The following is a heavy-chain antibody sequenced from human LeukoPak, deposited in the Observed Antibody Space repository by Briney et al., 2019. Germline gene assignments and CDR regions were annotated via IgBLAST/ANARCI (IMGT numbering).Heavy chain of an antibody. CDR2: IYHSGST. J-gene: IGHJ4*02. Sequence: SSETLSLTCTVSGGSISSGGYYWSWIRQPPGKGLEWIGYIYHSGSTYYNPSLKSRVTISVDTSKNQFSLKLTSVTAADTAVYYCARSLYYDTSGPFDFWGQGALVSVSS. CDR3: ARSLYYDTSGPFDF. D-gene: IGHD3-22*01. V-gene: IGHV4-30-2*01. CDR1: GGSISSGGYY.